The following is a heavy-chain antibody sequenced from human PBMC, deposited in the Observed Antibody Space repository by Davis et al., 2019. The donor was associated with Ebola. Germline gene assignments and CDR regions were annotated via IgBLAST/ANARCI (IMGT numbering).Heavy chain of an antibody. V-gene: IGHV4-59*12. CDR2: IYYSGST. J-gene: IGHJ5*01. D-gene: IGHD4-17*01. Sequence: GSLRLSCTVSGGSISSYYWSWIRQPPGKGLEWIGYIYYSGSTNYNPSLKSRVAISVDSSKNQFSLKINSVTAADTATYYCARTTKTNIEDSGLGYNSFDSWGQGVLVSVSS. CDR1: GGSISSYY. CDR3: ARTTKTNIEDSGLGYNSFDS.